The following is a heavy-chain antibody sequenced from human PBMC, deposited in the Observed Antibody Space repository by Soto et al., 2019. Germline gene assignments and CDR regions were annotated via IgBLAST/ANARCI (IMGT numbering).Heavy chain of an antibody. CDR3: AKQYILPGTGKYFDY. V-gene: IGHV3-23*01. J-gene: IGHJ4*02. CDR1: GFTFSSYA. D-gene: IGHD6-13*01. Sequence: EVQLLESGGGLVQPGGSLRLSCAASGFTFSSYATSWVRQAPGKGLEWVSGISGGGGSTFYADSLKGRFTISRDNSRNTLYLQMNSLRAEDTAVYYCAKQYILPGTGKYFDYWGQGTLVTVSS. CDR2: ISGGGGST.